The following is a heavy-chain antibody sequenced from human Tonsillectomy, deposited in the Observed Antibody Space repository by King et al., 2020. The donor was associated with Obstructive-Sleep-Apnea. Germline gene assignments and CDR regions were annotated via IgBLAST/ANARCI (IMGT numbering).Heavy chain of an antibody. CDR1: GFTFSSYA. CDR3: AKGKLMATIGKGFWDYYYYGMDV. V-gene: IGHV3-23*04. CDR2: ISGSGGST. D-gene: IGHD5-24*01. Sequence: VQLVESGGGLVQPGGSLRLSCAASGFTFSSYARSWVRQAPGKGLEWVSAISGSGGSTYYADSVKGRFTIPRDNSKNTLYLQMNSLRAEDTAVYYCAKGKLMATIGKGFWDYYYYGMDVWGQGTTVTVSS. J-gene: IGHJ6*02.